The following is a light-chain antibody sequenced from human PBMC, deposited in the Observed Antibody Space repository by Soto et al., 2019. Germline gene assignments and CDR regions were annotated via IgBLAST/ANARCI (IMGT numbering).Light chain of an antibody. CDR3: QQYGSWT. CDR1: QTISSNN. J-gene: IGKJ1*01. V-gene: IGKV3-20*01. Sequence: EIVLTQSPGTLSVSPGERATLSCRASQTISSNNLAWYQQKPGQAPSLLIYGTSSRTTGIPDRFSGSGSGTXFTLTISRLEPEDSAIYYCQQYGSWTFGQGTKVEI. CDR2: GTS.